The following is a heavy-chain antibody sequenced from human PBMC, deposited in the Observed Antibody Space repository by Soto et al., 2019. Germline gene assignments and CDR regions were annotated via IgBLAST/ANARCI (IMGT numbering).Heavy chain of an antibody. Sequence: EVQLVESGGGLVQPGGSLRLSCAASGFTFSSYAMHWVRQAPGKGLEYVSAITSNGGSTDYANSVKGRFTISRDNFKNTLYLQMGRLRAEDMAVYYCARALVGGFYDYWGQGTLVTVSS. CDR3: ARALVGGFYDY. CDR1: GFTFSSYA. D-gene: IGHD3-22*01. V-gene: IGHV3-64*01. CDR2: ITSNGGST. J-gene: IGHJ4*02.